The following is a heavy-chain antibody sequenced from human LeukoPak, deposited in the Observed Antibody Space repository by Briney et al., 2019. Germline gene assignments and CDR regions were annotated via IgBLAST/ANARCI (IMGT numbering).Heavy chain of an antibody. CDR2: AYYRSKWFS. CDR1: GDSVSSNNAA. CDR3: ARTRYSSGGAYYYGLGV. Sequence: SQTLSLTCAISGDSVSSNNAAWNWIRQSPSRGFEWLGRAYYRSKWFSDYAVSVKSRITINPDSSKNQISLQLNSVTPEDTALYYCARTRYSSGGAYYYGLGVWGQGTTVTVSS. D-gene: IGHD6-25*01. J-gene: IGHJ6*02. V-gene: IGHV6-1*01.